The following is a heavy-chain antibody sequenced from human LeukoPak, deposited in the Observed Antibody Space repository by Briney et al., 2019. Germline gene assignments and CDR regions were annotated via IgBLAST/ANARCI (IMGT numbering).Heavy chain of an antibody. J-gene: IGHJ4*02. CDR1: GFDFSIYS. CDR2: ISSVTSAI. Sequence: GGSLRLSCTASGFDFSIYSMNWVRQTPGGGLQWISYISSVTSAIHYANSMKGRFTMSRDNAKNSVYLQMNSLRTEDTAMYFCVSTPAIRRLNFWGQGTLVTVSS. V-gene: IGHV3-48*04. D-gene: IGHD2-2*02. CDR3: VSTPAIRRLNF.